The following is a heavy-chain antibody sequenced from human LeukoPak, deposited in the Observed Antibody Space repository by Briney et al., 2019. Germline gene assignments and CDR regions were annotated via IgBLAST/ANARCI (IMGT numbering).Heavy chain of an antibody. Sequence: PGGSLRLSCAASGFTFSSYAMSWVRQAPGKGLGWVSAISGSGGSTYYADSVKGRFTISRDNSKNTLYLQMNTLRAEDTAVYYCARDSGPVDQMLSFDVWGQGTLVTVSS. V-gene: IGHV3-23*01. D-gene: IGHD2-2*01. CDR2: ISGSGGST. J-gene: IGHJ4*02. CDR1: GFTFSSYA. CDR3: ARDSGPVDQMLSFDV.